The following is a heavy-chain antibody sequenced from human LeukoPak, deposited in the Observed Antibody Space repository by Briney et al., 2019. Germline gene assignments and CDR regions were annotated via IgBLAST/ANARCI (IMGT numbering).Heavy chain of an antibody. CDR3: ARHEGSSRTNPFDY. D-gene: IGHD6-13*01. J-gene: IGHJ4*02. CDR2: IKQDGSEK. Sequence: GGSLRLSCAASGFTFSSYWMSWVRQAPGKGLEWVANIKQDGSEKYYVDSVKGRFTISRDNAKNSLYLQMNSLRAEDTAVYYCARHEGSSRTNPFDYWGQGTLVTVSS. CDR1: GFTFSSYW. V-gene: IGHV3-7*01.